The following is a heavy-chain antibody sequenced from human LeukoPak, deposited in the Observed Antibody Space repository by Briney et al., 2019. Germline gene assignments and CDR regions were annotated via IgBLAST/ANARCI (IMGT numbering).Heavy chain of an antibody. J-gene: IGHJ4*02. CDR3: ARGGNYDILTGYGY. CDR2: ISYDGSNK. CDR1: GFTFSSYA. Sequence: GGSLRLSCAASGFTFSSYAMHWVRQAPGKGLEWVAVISYDGSNKYYADSVKGRFTISRDNSKNTLYLQMNSLRAEDTAVYYCARGGNYDILTGYGYWGQGTLVTVSS. V-gene: IGHV3-30*01. D-gene: IGHD3-9*01.